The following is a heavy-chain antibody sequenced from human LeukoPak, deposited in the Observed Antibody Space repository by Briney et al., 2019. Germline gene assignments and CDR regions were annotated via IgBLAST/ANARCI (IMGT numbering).Heavy chain of an antibody. J-gene: IGHJ4*02. CDR2: NNPSSGTT. CDR1: GYTFTSYY. V-gene: IGHV1-46*01. D-gene: IGHD6-19*01. CDR3: ARDRGLLYGSSGCLDS. Sequence: GASVKVSCKASGYTFTSYYMRWVRQAPGQGLEWMGLNNPSSGTTSYAQKFQGRVTMTRDTSTSTVYMELSSLTSEDTAVYYCARDRGLLYGSSGCLDSWGQGTLVTVSS.